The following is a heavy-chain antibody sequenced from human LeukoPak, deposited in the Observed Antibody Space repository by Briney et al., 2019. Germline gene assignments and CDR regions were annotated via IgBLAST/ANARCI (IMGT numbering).Heavy chain of an antibody. V-gene: IGHV4-39*01. CDR1: GGSISSSSYY. CDR3: AVGLGTFDY. D-gene: IGHD7-27*01. J-gene: IGHJ4*02. CDR2: IYYSGST. Sequence: SETLSLTRTVSGGSISSSSYYWGWIRQPPGKGLEWIGSIYYSGSTYYNPSLKSRVTISVDTSKNQFSLKLSSVTAADTAVYYCAVGLGTFDYWGQGTLVTVSS.